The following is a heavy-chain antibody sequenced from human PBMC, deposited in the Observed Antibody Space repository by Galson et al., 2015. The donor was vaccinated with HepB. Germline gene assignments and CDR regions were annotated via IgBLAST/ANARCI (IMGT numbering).Heavy chain of an antibody. J-gene: IGHJ6*02. Sequence: LRLSCAASEFILSMYWMNWVRQAPGKGLERVANIKEDGSEKNYVDSVKGRFTIARDNAKNSLYLQMNSLRAEDTAVYYCARVKRGEWYSFYYYGMNVWGRGTTVTVSS. D-gene: IGHD3-10*01. CDR3: ARVKRGEWYSFYYYGMNV. CDR2: IKEDGSEK. CDR1: EFILSMYW. V-gene: IGHV3-7*05.